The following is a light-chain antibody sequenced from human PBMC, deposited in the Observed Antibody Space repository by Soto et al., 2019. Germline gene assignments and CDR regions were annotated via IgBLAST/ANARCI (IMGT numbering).Light chain of an antibody. J-gene: IGKJ3*01. Sequence: EIVLTQSPGTLSLSPVERATLSCRASQRVSSSYLAWYQQKPGHAPRLLIYGASSRATGIPDRFSGSGSGTDFTLTISRLEPEDFAVYYCQKYGSSLFTFGPGTKVDIQ. V-gene: IGKV3-20*01. CDR2: GAS. CDR3: QKYGSSLFT. CDR1: QRVSSSY.